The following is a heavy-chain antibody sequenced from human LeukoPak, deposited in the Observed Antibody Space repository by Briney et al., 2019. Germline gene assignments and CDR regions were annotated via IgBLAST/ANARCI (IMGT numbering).Heavy chain of an antibody. V-gene: IGHV1-46*01. J-gene: IGHJ4*02. D-gene: IGHD6-19*01. CDR2: NNPSGGST. Sequence: ASVKVSCKASGYTFTSYYMHWVRQAPGQGLEWMGINNPSGGSTSYAQKFQGRVTMTRDTSTSTVYMELSSLRSEDTAVYYCARDRGGIAVAGKVDLFDYWGQGTLVTVSS. CDR1: GYTFTSYY. CDR3: ARDRGGIAVAGKVDLFDY.